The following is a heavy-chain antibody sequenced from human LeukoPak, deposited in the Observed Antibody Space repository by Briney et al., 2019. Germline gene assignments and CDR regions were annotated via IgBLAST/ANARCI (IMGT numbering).Heavy chain of an antibody. CDR2: IYYSGST. J-gene: IGHJ5*02. Sequence: SETLSLTCTVSGGSISSYYWSWIRQPPGKGLEWIGYIYYSGSTNYNPSLKSRVTISVDTSKNQFSLKLSSVTAADTAVYYCARDRYSSGWYPRNWFDPWGQGTLVTVSS. CDR1: GGSISSYY. CDR3: ARDRYSSGWYPRNWFDP. V-gene: IGHV4-59*12. D-gene: IGHD6-19*01.